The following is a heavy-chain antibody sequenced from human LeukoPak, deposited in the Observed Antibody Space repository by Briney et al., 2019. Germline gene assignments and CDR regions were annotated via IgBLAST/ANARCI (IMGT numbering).Heavy chain of an antibody. CDR3: VRDVSITARPDY. V-gene: IGHV1-2*02. CDR2: INPNSGGT. D-gene: IGHD6-6*01. J-gene: IGHJ4*02. CDR1: GYTFTGYY. Sequence: ASVKVSCKASGYTFTGYYMHWVRQAPGQGLEWMGWINPNSGGTNYAQKFQGRVTMTRDTSISTAYMELSRLTSDDTAVYFCVRDVSITARPDYWGQGTLVTVSS.